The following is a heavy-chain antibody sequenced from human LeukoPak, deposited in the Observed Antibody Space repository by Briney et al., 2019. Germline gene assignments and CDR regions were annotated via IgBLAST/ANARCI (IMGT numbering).Heavy chain of an antibody. CDR2: IRSDGIYT. J-gene: IGHJ4*02. D-gene: IGHD4-17*01. Sequence: GGSLRLSCAASGFIVCNYWMHWVRQAPGQGLVWVSLIRSDGIYTNYADSVKGRFTISRDNAKNTLYLQMNSLRAEDTAVYYCVRVAGAMYGDYTPFDYWGQGTLVAVSS. V-gene: IGHV3-74*01. CDR1: GFIVCNYW. CDR3: VRVAGAMYGDYTPFDY.